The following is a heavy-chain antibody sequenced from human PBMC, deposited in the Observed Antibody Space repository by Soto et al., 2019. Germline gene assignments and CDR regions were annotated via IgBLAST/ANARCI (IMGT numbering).Heavy chain of an antibody. CDR3: AKGGHFSFFDY. CDR2: VSGRGDET. CDR1: GLTFRSYA. J-gene: IGHJ4*02. V-gene: IGHV3-23*01. Sequence: GSLRLSCAVSGLTFRSYAMTWVRQAPGKGPEWVSTVSGRGDETLYADSVKGRFTISRDNSKDTVYLLMNSLRVEDTAVYYCAKGGHFSFFDYWGQGTLVTVSS.